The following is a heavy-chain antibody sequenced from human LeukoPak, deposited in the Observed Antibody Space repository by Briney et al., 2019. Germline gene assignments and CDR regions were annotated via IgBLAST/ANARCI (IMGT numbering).Heavy chain of an antibody. CDR2: ISYDGSNK. CDR1: GFTFSSYG. V-gene: IGHV3-30*18. J-gene: IGHJ4*02. Sequence: GGSLRLSCAASGFTFSSYGMHWVRQAPGKGLEWVAVISYDGSNKYYAVSVKRRFTISRDNSKNTLYLQMNSLRAEDTAVYYCAKDRPYDSSGAVDYWGQGTLVTVSS. D-gene: IGHD3-22*01. CDR3: AKDRPYDSSGAVDY.